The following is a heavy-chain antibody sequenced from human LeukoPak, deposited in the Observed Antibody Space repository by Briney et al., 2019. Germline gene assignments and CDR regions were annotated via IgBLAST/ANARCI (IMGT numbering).Heavy chain of an antibody. CDR1: GGSFSGYY. V-gene: IGHV4-39*01. J-gene: IGHJ4*02. D-gene: IGHD2-2*01. CDR2: ISYSGST. CDR3: ARQRGANDIVIVPAAVFGY. Sequence: PSETLSLTCAVYGGSFSGYYWGWIRQPPGKGLEWIGSISYSGSTYYYPSLKSRVTISVDTSKNQFSLKLSSVTAADTAVYYCARQRGANDIVIVPAAVFGYWGQGTLVTVSS.